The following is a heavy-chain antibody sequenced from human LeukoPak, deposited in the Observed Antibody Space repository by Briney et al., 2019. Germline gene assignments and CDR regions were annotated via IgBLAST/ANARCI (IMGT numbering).Heavy chain of an antibody. CDR2: ISAYSGGT. D-gene: IGHD3-3*01. CDR3: VFQSANWFDP. Sequence: GASVKVSCKASGYTFTSYGISWVRQAPGQGLEWMGWISAYSGGTNYAQKFQGRVTMTRDTSISTAYMELSRLRSDDTAVYYCVFQSANWFDPWGQGTLVTVSS. CDR1: GYTFTSYG. V-gene: IGHV1-2*02. J-gene: IGHJ5*02.